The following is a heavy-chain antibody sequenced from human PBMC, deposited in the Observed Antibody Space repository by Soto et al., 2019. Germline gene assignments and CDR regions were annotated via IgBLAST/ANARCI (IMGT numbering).Heavy chain of an antibody. CDR2: ISTNGGST. V-gene: IGHV3-64D*06. CDR3: VKGEYYYDSSGYYPFDY. Sequence: GGSLRLSCAASGFSFSSYAMHWVRQAPGKGLEYVSSISTNGGSTHYADSVKGRFTISRDNSKNTQYLQMSSLRADDTAVYYCVKGEYYYDSSGYYPFDYWGQGTLVTVSS. CDR1: GFSFSSYA. J-gene: IGHJ4*02. D-gene: IGHD3-22*01.